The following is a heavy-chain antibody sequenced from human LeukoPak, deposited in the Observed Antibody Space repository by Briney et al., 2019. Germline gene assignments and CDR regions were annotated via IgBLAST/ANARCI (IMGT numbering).Heavy chain of an antibody. J-gene: IGHJ4*02. CDR3: ARGGDIEHSSGYYPFPFDY. CDR1: GFTVSSNY. V-gene: IGHV3-53*01. CDR2: IYSGGST. D-gene: IGHD3-22*01. Sequence: GGSLRLSCAASGFTVSSNYMSWVRQAPGKGLEWVSVIYSGGSTYYADSVKGRFTISRDNSKNTLYLQMNSLRAEDTAVYYCARGGDIEHSSGYYPFPFDYWGQGTLVTVSS.